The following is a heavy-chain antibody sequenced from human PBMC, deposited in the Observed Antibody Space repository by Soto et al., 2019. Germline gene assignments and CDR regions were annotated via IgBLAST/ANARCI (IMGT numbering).Heavy chain of an antibody. CDR3: ARRENSGNYKFDY. CDR2: IYPGDSDT. J-gene: IGHJ4*02. D-gene: IGHD1-26*01. CDR1: GYTFTSYR. Sequence: GESLKISCRGAGYTFTSYRIGWVRQMPGKGLEWMGIIYPGDSDTRYSPSFQGQVTISADKSINTAYLQWSSLEASDTALYYCARRENSGNYKFDYWGQGTLVSVSS. V-gene: IGHV5-51*01.